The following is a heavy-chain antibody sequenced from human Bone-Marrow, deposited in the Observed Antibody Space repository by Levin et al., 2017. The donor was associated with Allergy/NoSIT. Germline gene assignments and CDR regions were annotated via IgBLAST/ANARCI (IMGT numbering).Heavy chain of an antibody. J-gene: IGHJ3*01. D-gene: IGHD3-10*01. CDR1: GFTFADYT. V-gene: IGHV3-49*03. CDR3: TRDPAYYYAPDAFDV. Sequence: GGSLRLSCTASGFTFADYTISWLRQAPGKGLEWVGFIKGKVYGETIAYAASVKGRFTISRDDSKGIASLHMNSLQTEDTAVYYCTRDPAYYYAPDAFDVWGQGTTVTVSS. CDR2: IKGKVYGETI.